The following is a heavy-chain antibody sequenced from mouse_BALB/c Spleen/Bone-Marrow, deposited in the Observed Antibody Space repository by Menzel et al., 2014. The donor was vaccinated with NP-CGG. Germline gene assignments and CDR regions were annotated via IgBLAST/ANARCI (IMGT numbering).Heavy chain of an antibody. CDR2: INPNSDYT. CDR1: GYTFTYYT. J-gene: IGHJ3*01. CDR3: AREVYGSWFAY. V-gene: IGHV1-4*01. D-gene: IGHD2-2*01. Sequence: QVQLQQSGAELARPGASVKMSCKASGYTFTYYTMYWVKQRPGQGLEWIGYINPNSDYTNYNQKFKDKATLTADKSSSTAYMQRSSLTSEDSAVYYCAREVYGSWFAYWGQGTLVTVSA.